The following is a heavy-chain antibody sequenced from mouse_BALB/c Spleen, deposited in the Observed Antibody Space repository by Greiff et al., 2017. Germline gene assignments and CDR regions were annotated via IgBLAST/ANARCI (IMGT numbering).Heavy chain of an antibody. CDR1: GFTFSSYT. CDR3: TREDWDY. CDR2: ISSGGSYT. D-gene: IGHD4-1*01. V-gene: IGHV5-6-4*01. Sequence: EVKVVESGGGLVKPGGSLKLSCAASGFTFSSYTMSWVRQTPEKRLEWVATISSGGSYTYYPDSVKGRFTISRDNAKNTLYLQMSSLKSEDTAMYYCTREDWDYWGQGTTLTVSS. J-gene: IGHJ2*01.